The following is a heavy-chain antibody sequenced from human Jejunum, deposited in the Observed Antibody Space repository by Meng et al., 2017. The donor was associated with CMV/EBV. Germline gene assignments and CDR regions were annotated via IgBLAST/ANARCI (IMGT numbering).Heavy chain of an antibody. D-gene: IGHD3-10*01. J-gene: IGHJ6*02. V-gene: IGHV1-18*01. Sequence: GYPSSSHDFNWVRRAPRQGLEWLGFVSVYNGNTNLAQKFQDRVTMTTDTSRSTAYMELRSLRSDDTAVYYCAGTYGQSAYYVMDVWGQGTTVTVSS. CDR2: VSVYNGNT. CDR1: GYPSSSHD. CDR3: AGTYGQSAYYVMDV.